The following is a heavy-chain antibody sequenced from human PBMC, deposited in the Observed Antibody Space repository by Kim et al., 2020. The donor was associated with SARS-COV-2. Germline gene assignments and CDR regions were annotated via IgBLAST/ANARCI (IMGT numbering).Heavy chain of an antibody. Sequence: GGSLRLSCAASGFTFSSYGMHWVRQAPGKGLEWVAVIWYDGSNKYYADSVKGRFTISRDNSKNTLYLQMNSLRAEDTAVYYCAKETLAYCGGDCYSYYYGMDVWGQGTTVTVSS. V-gene: IGHV3-33*06. D-gene: IGHD2-21*02. CDR3: AKETLAYCGGDCYSYYYGMDV. J-gene: IGHJ6*02. CDR1: GFTFSSYG. CDR2: IWYDGSNK.